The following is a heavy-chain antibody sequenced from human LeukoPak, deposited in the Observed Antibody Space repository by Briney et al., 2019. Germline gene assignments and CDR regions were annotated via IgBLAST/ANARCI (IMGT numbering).Heavy chain of an antibody. CDR3: ARQLGFDALDI. D-gene: IGHD1-1*01. CDR2: IYYSGST. Sequence: PSETLSLTCTVSGGSISSYYWSWIRQPPGKGLEWIGYIYYSGSTNYNPSLKSRVTISVDTSKNQFSLKLSSVTAADTAVYYCARQLGFDALDIWGQGTMVTVSS. CDR1: GGSISSYY. J-gene: IGHJ3*02. V-gene: IGHV4-59*01.